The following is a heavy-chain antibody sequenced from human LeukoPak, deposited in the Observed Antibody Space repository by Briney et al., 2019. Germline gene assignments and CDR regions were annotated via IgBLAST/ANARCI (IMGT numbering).Heavy chain of an antibody. CDR3: ARAELGEPFDY. CDR1: GGSISSNNYY. V-gene: IGHV4-39*07. D-gene: IGHD7-27*01. Sequence: SETLSLTCTVSGGSISSNNYYWGWIRQPPGKGLEWIGNIYYSGSTYYNPSLKSRVTISVDTSKNQFSLKLSSVTAADTAVYYCARAELGEPFDYWGQGTLVTVSS. CDR2: IYYSGST. J-gene: IGHJ4*02.